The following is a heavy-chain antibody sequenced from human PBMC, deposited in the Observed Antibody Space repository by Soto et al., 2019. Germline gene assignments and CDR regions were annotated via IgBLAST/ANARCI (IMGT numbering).Heavy chain of an antibody. J-gene: IGHJ4*02. V-gene: IGHV3-23*04. D-gene: IGHD1-26*01. CDR1: GFIFSNYV. Sequence: EVQLVDSGGGLVQPGGSLRLSCAASGFIFSNYVMSWVRQAPGKGLEWVSSISDSGGTSYYAYSVKGRFTISRDNSKNTLYRQMNSLRAEDTAIYYCAKRPRALLTFDYWGQGTLVTVSS. CDR3: AKRPRALLTFDY. CDR2: ISDSGGTS.